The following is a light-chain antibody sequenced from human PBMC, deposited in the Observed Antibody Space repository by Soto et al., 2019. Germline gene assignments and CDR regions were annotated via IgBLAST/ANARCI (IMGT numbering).Light chain of an antibody. CDR2: DAS. CDR3: QQYNSYSWT. V-gene: IGKV1-5*01. J-gene: IGKJ1*01. Sequence: DMQMTQFPHILSASVEDRVTMTCRASQSISSWLAWYQQKPGKAPKLLIYDASSLESGVPSRFGGSGSGTELTLTISSLQPYDFATYYCQQYNSYSWTFGQGTEEDI. CDR1: QSISSW.